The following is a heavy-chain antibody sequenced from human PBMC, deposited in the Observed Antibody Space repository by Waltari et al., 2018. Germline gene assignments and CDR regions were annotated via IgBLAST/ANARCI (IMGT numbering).Heavy chain of an antibody. D-gene: IGHD6-6*01. Sequence: QVQLVQSGAEVKKPGSSVKVSCKASGGTFRSYAISWVRQAPGQGLEWMGGIIPIFGTANYAQKFQGRVTITADKSTSTAYMELSSLRSEDTAVYYCAREHSSSSPISYYMDVWGKGTTVTVSS. CDR2: IIPIFGTA. J-gene: IGHJ6*03. V-gene: IGHV1-69*14. CDR3: AREHSSSSPISYYMDV. CDR1: GGTFRSYA.